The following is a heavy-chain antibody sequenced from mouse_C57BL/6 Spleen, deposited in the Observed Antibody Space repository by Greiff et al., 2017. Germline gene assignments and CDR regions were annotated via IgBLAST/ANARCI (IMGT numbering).Heavy chain of an antibody. CDR2: ISDGGSYT. D-gene: IGHD2-1*01. V-gene: IGHV5-4*01. Sequence: EVMLVESGGGLVKPGGSLKLSCAASGFTFSSYAMSWVRQTPEKRLEWVATISDGGSYTYYPDNVKGRFTISRDNAKNNLYLQMSHLKSEDTAMYYCARDPYGNYAWCAYWGQGTLVTVSA. CDR1: GFTFSSYA. CDR3: ARDPYGNYAWCAY. J-gene: IGHJ3*01.